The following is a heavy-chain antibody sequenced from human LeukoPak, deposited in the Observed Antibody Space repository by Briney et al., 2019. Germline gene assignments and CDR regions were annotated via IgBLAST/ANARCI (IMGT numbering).Heavy chain of an antibody. V-gene: IGHV1-2*02. J-gene: IGHJ4*02. Sequence: ASVKVSFMASGYTFTGYYMHWVRQAPGQGLEWMGWINPNSGGTNYAQKFQGRVTMTRDTSISTAYMELSRLRSDDTAVYYCARDPCSGGSCEGSYFDYWGQGSLVTVSS. D-gene: IGHD2-15*01. CDR2: INPNSGGT. CDR3: ARDPCSGGSCEGSYFDY. CDR1: GYTFTGYY.